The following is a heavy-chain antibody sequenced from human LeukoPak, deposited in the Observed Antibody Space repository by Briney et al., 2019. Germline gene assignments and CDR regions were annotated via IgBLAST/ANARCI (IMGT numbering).Heavy chain of an antibody. Sequence: GASVKVSCKASGYTFTSYYMHWVRQAPGQGLEWKGIINPSGGSTSYAQKFQGRVTMTRDTSISTAYMELSRLRSDDTAVYYCARDDYDFWSGYFLRNNWFDPWGQGTLVTVSS. D-gene: IGHD3-3*01. CDR3: ARDDYDFWSGYFLRNNWFDP. V-gene: IGHV1-46*01. CDR2: INPSGGST. CDR1: GYTFTSYY. J-gene: IGHJ5*02.